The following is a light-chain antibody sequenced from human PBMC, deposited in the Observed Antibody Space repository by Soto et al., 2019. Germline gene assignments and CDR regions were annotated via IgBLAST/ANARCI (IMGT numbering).Light chain of an antibody. V-gene: IGLV2-8*01. CDR1: SSDVGGYNY. CDR2: EVT. J-gene: IGLJ2*01. CDR3: SSFAGGGNPVL. Sequence: QSALTQPPSASGSLGQSVTISCTGTSSDVGGYNYVSWHQQHPGKAPKVMIYEVTKRPPGVPDRFSGSKSGNTASLTVSGLQAEDDAGYYCSSFAGGGNPVLLGGGTKVTVL.